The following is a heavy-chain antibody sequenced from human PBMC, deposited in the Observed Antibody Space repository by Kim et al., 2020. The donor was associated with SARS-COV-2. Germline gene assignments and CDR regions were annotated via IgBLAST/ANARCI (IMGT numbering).Heavy chain of an antibody. V-gene: IGHV4-39*01. D-gene: IGHD3-3*01. CDR2: IYYSGST. J-gene: IGHJ5*02. CDR1: GGSISSNSYY. CDR3: ARQRSGIFGVVNWFDP. Sequence: SETLSLTCTVSGGSISSNSYYWGWIRQPPGKGLEWIGSIYYSGSTYYNPSLKSRVTISVDTSKNQFSLKLSSVTAADTAVYYCARQRSGIFGVVNWFDPWGQGTLVTVSS.